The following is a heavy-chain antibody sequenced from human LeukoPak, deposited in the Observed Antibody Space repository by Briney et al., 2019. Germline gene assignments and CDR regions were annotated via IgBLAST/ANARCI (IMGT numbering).Heavy chain of an antibody. CDR3: ARDQNYYDSSGYYGIDC. V-gene: IGHV1-2*02. Sequence: GASVKVSCKASGYTFTGYYMHWVRPAPGQGGEWMGWVNPNSGGTNCAQKFQDRVTMTRDTSISTAYMELSRLRADDTAVYYCARDQNYYDSSGYYGIDCWGQGTLVTVSS. CDR2: VNPNSGGT. J-gene: IGHJ4*02. CDR1: GYTFTGYY. D-gene: IGHD3-22*01.